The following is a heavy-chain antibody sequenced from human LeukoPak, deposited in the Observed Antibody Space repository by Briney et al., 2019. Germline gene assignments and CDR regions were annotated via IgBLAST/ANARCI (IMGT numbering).Heavy chain of an antibody. V-gene: IGHV3-21*01. D-gene: IGHD6-13*01. CDR3: TRGAAAAPCYEY. Sequence: GGSLRLSCAASGFTFSNYAMSWVRQAPGKGLEWVSLISSTSTYVYYADSVKGRFTISRDNANNSLYLQMNSLRVEDTAVYYCTRGAAAAPCYEYWGQGTLVTVSS. J-gene: IGHJ4*02. CDR2: ISSTSTYV. CDR1: GFTFSNYA.